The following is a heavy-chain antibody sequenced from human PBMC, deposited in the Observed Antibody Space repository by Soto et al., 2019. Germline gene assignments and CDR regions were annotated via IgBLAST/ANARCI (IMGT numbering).Heavy chain of an antibody. Sequence: ASVKVSCKASGYTFTSYGISWVRQAPGQGLEWMGWISAYNGNTNYAQKLQGRVTMTTDTSTSTAYMELRSLRSDDTAVYYCASQDSSGWYNDALDIWGQGTMVTVS. V-gene: IGHV1-18*01. CDR3: ASQDSSGWYNDALDI. D-gene: IGHD6-19*01. J-gene: IGHJ3*02. CDR2: ISAYNGNT. CDR1: GYTFTSYG.